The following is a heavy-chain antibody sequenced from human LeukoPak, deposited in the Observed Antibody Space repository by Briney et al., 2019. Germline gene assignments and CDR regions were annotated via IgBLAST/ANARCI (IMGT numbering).Heavy chain of an antibody. V-gene: IGHV1-69*04. D-gene: IGHD4-23*01. Sequence: SVKVSCKASGGTYSSYAISWVRQAPGQGLEWMGRIIPIFGIANYAQKFQGRVTITADKSTSTAYMELSSLRSEDTAVYYCARLVPTTVVTPGYYYGMDVWGQGTTVTVSS. CDR2: IIPIFGIA. J-gene: IGHJ6*02. CDR1: GGTYSSYA. CDR3: ARLVPTTVVTPGYYYGMDV.